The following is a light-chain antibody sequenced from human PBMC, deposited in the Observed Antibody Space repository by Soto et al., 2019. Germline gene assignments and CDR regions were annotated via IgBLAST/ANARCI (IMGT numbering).Light chain of an antibody. CDR2: RAS. Sequence: EVVLTQSPATLSVSPGQRATLSCRTSQTIDNNFAWYQQNPGQSPRLLIYRASTRAPGIPTRFSGGGAGTEFTLTVSSLQSEDFAVYSCQQYNNWPQTFGQGTKLEI. CDR3: QQYNNWPQT. V-gene: IGKV3-15*01. CDR1: QTIDNN. J-gene: IGKJ2*01.